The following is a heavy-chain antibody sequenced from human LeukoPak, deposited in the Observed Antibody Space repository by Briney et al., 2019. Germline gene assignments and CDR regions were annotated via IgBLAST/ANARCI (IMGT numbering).Heavy chain of an antibody. CDR2: ISSSSSYI. CDR3: AVGPNSSGPVDY. J-gene: IGHJ4*02. CDR1: GFTFSSYS. V-gene: IGHV3-21*01. D-gene: IGHD6-19*01. Sequence: GGSLRLSCAASGFTFSSYSMNWVRQARGKGLEWGSSISSSSSYIYYADSVKGRFTISRDNAKNSLYLQMDSLRAEDTAVYYCAVGPNSSGPVDYWGQGTLVTVSS.